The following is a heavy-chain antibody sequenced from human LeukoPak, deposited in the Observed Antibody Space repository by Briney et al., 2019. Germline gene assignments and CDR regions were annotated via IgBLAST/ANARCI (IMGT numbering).Heavy chain of an antibody. CDR3: ARDGRDYVWGSYRL. V-gene: IGHV3-21*04. J-gene: IGHJ4*02. D-gene: IGHD3-16*02. CDR2: ISSSSTYI. Sequence: PGGSLRLSCAASGFTFSSYSMNWVRQAPGKGLEWVSSISSSSTYIYYSYSVKGRFTSSSDNAKNSLYLQMNSLRAEDTAVYYCARDGRDYVWGSYRLWGQGTLVTVSS. CDR1: GFTFSSYS.